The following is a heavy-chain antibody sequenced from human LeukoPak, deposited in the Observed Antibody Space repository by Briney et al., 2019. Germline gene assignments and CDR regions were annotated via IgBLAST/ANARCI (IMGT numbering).Heavy chain of an antibody. V-gene: IGHV4-4*02. CDR2: RHHSGIT. CDR3: ARKTYCSGGRCYGENWFGP. J-gene: IGHJ5*02. D-gene: IGHD2-15*01. CDR1: GGSIFSSNW. Sequence: SGTLSLTCAVSGGSIFSSNWWAWVRQPPGKGLEWIGERHHSGITNYNPSLKSRVTISVDDSSTQFSLRVDSVTAADTAVYYCARKTYCSGGRCYGENWFGPWGRGTLVTVSS.